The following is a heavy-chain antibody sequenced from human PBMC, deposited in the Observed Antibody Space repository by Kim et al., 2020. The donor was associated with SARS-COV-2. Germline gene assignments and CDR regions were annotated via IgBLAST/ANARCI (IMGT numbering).Heavy chain of an antibody. Sequence: SETLSLTCTVSGGSISSSSYFWAWIRQPPGKGLEWIGSIYYSGSTYYNSPLKSRVTISVNTSKNQFSLKLSSVNAADTAVYYCARLTGGSYETCFDYWGQGTLVTVSS. CDR3: ARLTGGSYETCFDY. D-gene: IGHD3-16*01. CDR1: GGSISSSSYF. CDR2: IYYSGST. J-gene: IGHJ4*02. V-gene: IGHV4-39*01.